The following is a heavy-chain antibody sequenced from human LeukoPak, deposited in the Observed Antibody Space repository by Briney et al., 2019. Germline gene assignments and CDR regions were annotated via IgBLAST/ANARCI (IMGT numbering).Heavy chain of an antibody. CDR2: ISAYNGNT. CDR1: GYTFTSYG. V-gene: IGHV1-18*01. Sequence: GASVKVSCKASGYTFTSYGISRVRQAPGQGLEWMGWISAYNGNTNYAQKLQGRVTMTTDTSTSTAYMELRSLRSDDTAVYYCARDRGSSWYRDYYYYYYGMDVWGQGTTVTVSS. D-gene: IGHD6-13*01. CDR3: ARDRGSSWYRDYYYYYYGMDV. J-gene: IGHJ6*02.